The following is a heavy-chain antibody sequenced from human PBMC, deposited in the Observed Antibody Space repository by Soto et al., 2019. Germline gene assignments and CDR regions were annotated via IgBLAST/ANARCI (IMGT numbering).Heavy chain of an antibody. CDR3: ARDRVIAARPAPYYYYGMDV. D-gene: IGHD6-6*01. V-gene: IGHV6-1*01. CDR1: GDSVSSNSAA. CDR2: TYYRSKWYN. J-gene: IGHJ6*02. Sequence: PSQTLSLTCAISGDSVSSNSAAWNWIRQSPSRGLEWLGRTYYRSKWYNDYAVSVNSRITINPDTSKNQFPLQLNSVTPEDTAVYYCARDRVIAARPAPYYYYGMDVWGQGTTVTVSS.